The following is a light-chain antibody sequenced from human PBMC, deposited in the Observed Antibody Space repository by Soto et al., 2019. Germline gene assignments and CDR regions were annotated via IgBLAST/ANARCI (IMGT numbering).Light chain of an antibody. CDR3: MQALQTWT. Sequence: DLVMTQSPLSLPVTPGEPASISCRSSRSLLHSNGYNYLDWYLQKPGQSPQLLIYLGSNRASGVPDRFSGRGSGTDFTLKISRVEAEDVGVYYCMQALQTWTFGQGTKVEIK. V-gene: IGKV2-28*01. CDR2: LGS. J-gene: IGKJ1*01. CDR1: RSLLHSNGYNY.